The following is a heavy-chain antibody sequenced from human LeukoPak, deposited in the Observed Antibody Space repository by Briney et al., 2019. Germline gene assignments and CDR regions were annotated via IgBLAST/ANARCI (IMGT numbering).Heavy chain of an antibody. Sequence: PSETLSLTCTVSGGSISSGGYYWSWIRQHPGKGLEWIGYIYYSGSTYYNPSLKSRVTISVDTSKNQFSLKLSSVTAADTAVYYCARARSGGYAFDIWGQGTMVTVSS. J-gene: IGHJ3*02. CDR1: GGSISSGGYY. CDR3: ARARSGGYAFDI. V-gene: IGHV4-31*03. D-gene: IGHD3-10*01. CDR2: IYYSGST.